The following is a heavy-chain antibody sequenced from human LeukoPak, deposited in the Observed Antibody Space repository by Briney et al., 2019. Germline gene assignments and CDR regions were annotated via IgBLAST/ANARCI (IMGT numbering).Heavy chain of an antibody. CDR2: ISYDGSNK. Sequence: PGGSLRLSCAASGFTFSSYAMHWVRQAPGKGLEWVAVISYDGSNKYYADSVKGRFTISRDNSKNTLYLQMNSLRAEDTAVYYCAREGSGGVIVYFDYWGQGTLVTVSS. J-gene: IGHJ4*02. V-gene: IGHV3-30-3*01. D-gene: IGHD3-16*02. CDR1: GFTFSSYA. CDR3: AREGSGGVIVYFDY.